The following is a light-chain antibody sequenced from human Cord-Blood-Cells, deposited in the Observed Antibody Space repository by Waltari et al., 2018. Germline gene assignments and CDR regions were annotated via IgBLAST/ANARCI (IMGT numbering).Light chain of an antibody. CDR3: SSYTSSSTV. J-gene: IGLJ2*01. V-gene: IGLV2-14*01. Sequence: QSALTQPASVSGSPGQSITISCTGTSSDVGGYNYVSWYQQHPAKAPKPLIYDVSKRPSGVSNRCSGSKSGNTASLTISGLQAEDEADYYCSSYTSSSTVFGGGTKLTVL. CDR2: DVS. CDR1: SSDVGGYNY.